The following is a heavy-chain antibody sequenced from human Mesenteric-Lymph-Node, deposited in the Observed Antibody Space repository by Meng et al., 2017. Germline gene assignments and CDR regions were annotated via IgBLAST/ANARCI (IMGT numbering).Heavy chain of an antibody. CDR2: IIPIFGTA. J-gene: IGHJ5*02. CDR3: ARSKEYSSAINWFDP. CDR1: GGTFSSYA. D-gene: IGHD2/OR15-2a*01. Sequence: SVKVSCKASGGTFSSYAISWVRQAPGQGLEWMGGIIPIFGTANYAQKFQGRVTITADESTSTAYMELSSLRSEDTAVYYCARSKEYSSAINWFDPWGQGTLVTVSS. V-gene: IGHV1-69*13.